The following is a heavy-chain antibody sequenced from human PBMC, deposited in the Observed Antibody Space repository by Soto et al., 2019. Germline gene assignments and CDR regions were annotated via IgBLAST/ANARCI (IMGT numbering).Heavy chain of an antibody. D-gene: IGHD3-22*01. CDR2: MYPDDSDI. Sequence: PXESLKISCKASGYSFSFYWIGWVRQMPGKGLEGMAIMYPDDSDIRYSPSFEAHVTISADKSTSTAFLQWSSLKASDTAMYYCATAYVYDFENSNYYRDAFDIWGQGKLVTVSS. CDR3: ATAYVYDFENSNYYRDAFDI. V-gene: IGHV5-51*01. CDR1: GYSFSFYW. J-gene: IGHJ3*02.